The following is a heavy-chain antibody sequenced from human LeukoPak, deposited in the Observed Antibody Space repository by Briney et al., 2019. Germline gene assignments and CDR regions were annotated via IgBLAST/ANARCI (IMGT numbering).Heavy chain of an antibody. V-gene: IGHV3-23*01. J-gene: IGHJ4*02. CDR3: ARDEPGRSWYN. D-gene: IGHD6-13*01. CDR2: IVGSST. Sequence: GGSLRLSCAASGFTFSDYHMSWIRQAPGKGLELVSAIVGSSTHYADSVKGRFTISRDNSKNTLYLQMNSLRAEDTAVYYCARDEPGRSWYNWGQGTLVTVSS. CDR1: GFTFSDYH.